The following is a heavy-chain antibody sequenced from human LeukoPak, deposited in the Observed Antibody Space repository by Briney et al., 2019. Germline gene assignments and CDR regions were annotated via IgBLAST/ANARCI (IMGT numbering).Heavy chain of an antibody. D-gene: IGHD2/OR15-2a*01. Sequence: GESLKISSKGSGYTFTNYWIGWVREMPGKGLEFVGLIYPGDSDTRYSPSFQGQVTISVDKSINTAYLQWSSLKPSDSAMYYCARAGYSNRWDGVDYWGQGTLVTVSS. V-gene: IGHV5-51*01. CDR2: IYPGDSDT. CDR1: GYTFTNYW. J-gene: IGHJ4*02. CDR3: ARAGYSNRWDGVDY.